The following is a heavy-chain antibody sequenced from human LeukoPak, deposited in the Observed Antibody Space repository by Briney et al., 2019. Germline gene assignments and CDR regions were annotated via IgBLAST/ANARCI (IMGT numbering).Heavy chain of an antibody. J-gene: IGHJ4*02. D-gene: IGHD6-13*01. CDR3: ARARYSSSWYDY. V-gene: IGHV3-33*01. CDR2: MWYDGSNK. Sequence: GGSLRLSCAASGFTFSSYGMHWVRQAPGKGLEWVAVMWYDGSNKYYADSVKGRFTISRDNSKNTLYLQMNSLRAEDTAVYYCARARYSSSWYDYWGQGTLVAVSS. CDR1: GFTFSSYG.